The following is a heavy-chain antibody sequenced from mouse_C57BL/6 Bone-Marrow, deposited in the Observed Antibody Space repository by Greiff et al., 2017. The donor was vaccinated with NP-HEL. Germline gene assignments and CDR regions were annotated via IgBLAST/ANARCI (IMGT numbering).Heavy chain of an antibody. J-gene: IGHJ1*03. V-gene: IGHV5-4*03. CDR2: ISDGGSYT. Sequence: DVKLVESGGGLVKPGGSLKLSCAASGFTFSSYAMSWVRQTPEKRLEWVATISDGGSYTYYPDNVKGRFTISRDNAKNNLYLQMSHLKSEDTAMYYCARYYYGSSYHYWYFDVWGTGTTVTVSS. CDR3: ARYYYGSSYHYWYFDV. CDR1: GFTFSSYA. D-gene: IGHD1-1*01.